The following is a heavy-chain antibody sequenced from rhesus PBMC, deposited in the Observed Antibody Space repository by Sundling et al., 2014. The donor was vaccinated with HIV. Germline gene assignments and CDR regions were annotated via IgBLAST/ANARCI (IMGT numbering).Heavy chain of an antibody. V-gene: IGHV4-127*01. CDR2: LIAGSGNT. Sequence: QVRLQESGPGLLKPSETLSLTCAVSGGSIGAAYGWGWIRQSPGKGLEWIGTLIAGSGNTFYNPSLKSRVTISTDTSKNQVSLKMTSVTAADTAVYYCARRASYLAEYFDLWGQGVLVTVSS. CDR1: GGSIGAAYG. J-gene: IGHJ4*01. CDR3: ARRASYLAEYFDL.